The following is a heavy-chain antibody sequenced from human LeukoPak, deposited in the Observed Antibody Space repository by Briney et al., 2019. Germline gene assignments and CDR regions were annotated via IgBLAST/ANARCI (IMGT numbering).Heavy chain of an antibody. CDR3: ARVGGQQLVRWYFQH. CDR2: INPNSGGT. CDR1: GYTFTGYY. Sequence: ASVKVSCKASGYTFTGYYMHWVRQAPGQGLEWMGWINPNSGGTNYAQKFQGRVTMTRDTSISTAYMELSRLRSDDTAVYYCARVGGQQLVRWYFQHWGQGTLVTVSS. D-gene: IGHD6-13*01. J-gene: IGHJ1*01. V-gene: IGHV1-2*02.